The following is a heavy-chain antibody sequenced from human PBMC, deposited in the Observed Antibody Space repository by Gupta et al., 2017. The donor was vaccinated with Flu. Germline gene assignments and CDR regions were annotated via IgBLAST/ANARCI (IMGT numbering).Heavy chain of an antibody. CDR2: ISYDGSNR. D-gene: IGHD3-16*01. J-gene: IGHJ3*02. CDR3: AKFWGREPDTFDI. V-gene: IGHV3-30*18. Sequence: RQAPGRGLEWVAIISYDGSNRNYADSVKGRFTISRDNSKNTLYLQMNSLRAEDTAVYYCAKFWGREPDTFDIWGQGTMVTVSS.